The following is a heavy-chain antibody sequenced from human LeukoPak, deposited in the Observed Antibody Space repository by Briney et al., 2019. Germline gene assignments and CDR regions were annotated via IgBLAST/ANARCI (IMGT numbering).Heavy chain of an antibody. CDR3: ASPYYDFWSGYYRY. D-gene: IGHD3-3*01. Sequence: SVKVSCKASGGTFSSYAISWVRQAPGQGLEWMGGIIPIFGTANYAQKFQGRVTITTDESTSTAYMELSSLRSEDTAVYYCASPYYDFWSGYYRYWGQGTLVTVSS. J-gene: IGHJ4*02. CDR1: GGTFSSYA. CDR2: IIPIFGTA. V-gene: IGHV1-69*05.